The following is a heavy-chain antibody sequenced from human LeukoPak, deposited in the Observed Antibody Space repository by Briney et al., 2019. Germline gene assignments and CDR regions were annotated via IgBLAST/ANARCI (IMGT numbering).Heavy chain of an antibody. Sequence: SETLSLTCTVPGGSISSYYWSWIRQPPGKGLEWIGYIYYGGSTNYNPSLKSRVTISVDTSKNQFSLKLSSVTAADTAVYYCASTTSYGDYSYYFDYWGQGTLVTVSS. CDR2: IYYGGST. CDR3: ASTTSYGDYSYYFDY. V-gene: IGHV4-59*01. J-gene: IGHJ4*02. D-gene: IGHD4-17*01. CDR1: GGSISSYY.